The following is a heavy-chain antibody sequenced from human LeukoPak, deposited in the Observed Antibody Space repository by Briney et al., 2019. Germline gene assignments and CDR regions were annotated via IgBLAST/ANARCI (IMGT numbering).Heavy chain of an antibody. D-gene: IGHD6-19*01. CDR1: GYTFTSYG. V-gene: IGHV1-18*01. Sequence: ASVKVSCKASGYTFTSYGISWVRQAPGQGLEWMGWISAYNGNTNYAQKLQGRVTMTTDTSTSTAYMELSSLRSEDTAVYYCARAYSSGPNWFDPWGQGTLVTVSS. CDR2: ISAYNGNT. J-gene: IGHJ5*02. CDR3: ARAYSSGPNWFDP.